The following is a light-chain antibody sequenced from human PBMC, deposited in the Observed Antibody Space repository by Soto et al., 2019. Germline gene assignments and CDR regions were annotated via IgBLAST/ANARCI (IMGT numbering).Light chain of an antibody. CDR3: QQYMSSVT. V-gene: IGKV3-20*01. Sequence: EIVLTQSPGSLSLSPGQRATLSCRASQSVDTTFFAWYQKKPGQAPRLLIYGASKRATGIQDRFSGSGSGTDFTLIISRLEPEDFAVYYCQQYMSSVTFGQGTKVEI. J-gene: IGKJ1*01. CDR1: QSVDTTF. CDR2: GAS.